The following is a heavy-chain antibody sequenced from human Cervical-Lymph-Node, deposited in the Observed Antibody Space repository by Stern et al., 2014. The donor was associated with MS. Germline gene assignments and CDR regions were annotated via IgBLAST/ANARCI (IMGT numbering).Heavy chain of an antibody. D-gene: IGHD2-2*01. CDR3: AKDLGRGVVVVPLYGLDV. CDR1: GFTFSRYG. CDR2: ISDSGVST. J-gene: IGHJ6*02. Sequence: EVKLVEYGGGLVQPGGSLRLFCAVSGFTFSRYGFSWVRQASGKGLEWVSSISDSGVSTYYADSVKGRFTISRDNSKSMLYLEMQSLRAEDTAVYHCAKDLGRGVVVVPLYGLDVWGQGTTVTVSS. V-gene: IGHV3-23*04.